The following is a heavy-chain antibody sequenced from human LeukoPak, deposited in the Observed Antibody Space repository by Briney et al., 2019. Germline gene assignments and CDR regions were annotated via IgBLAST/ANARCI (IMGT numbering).Heavy chain of an antibody. D-gene: IGHD6-19*01. CDR3: ASNGWYALDI. V-gene: IGHV4-39*07. Sequence: PSETLSLTCTVSGAPISSSSYYWSWIRQPPGKGLEWIGSIYYTGSTYNNPSLKSRVNVSVDKSKNQFSLILSSVTAADTAVYYCASNGWYALDIWGQGTMVTVSS. J-gene: IGHJ3*02. CDR2: IYYTGST. CDR1: GAPISSSSYY.